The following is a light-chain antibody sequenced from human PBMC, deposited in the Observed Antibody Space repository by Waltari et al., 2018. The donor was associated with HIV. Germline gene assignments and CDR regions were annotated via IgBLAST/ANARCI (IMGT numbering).Light chain of an antibody. CDR3: QSAHNSHTI. CDR2: QDV. V-gene: IGLV3-25*03. Sequence: SYDLTQAPSVSVSPGQTAKTPCSGDAFPRHFVSWYRQKPGQAPMMIIFQDVQRPSGIPARFSASTSGTIATLTISEVQAEDEADYYCQSAHNSHTIFGGGTKLTVL. J-gene: IGLJ2*01. CDR1: AFPRHF.